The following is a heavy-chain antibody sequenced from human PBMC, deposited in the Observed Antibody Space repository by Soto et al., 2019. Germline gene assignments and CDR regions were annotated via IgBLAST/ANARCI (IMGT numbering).Heavy chain of an antibody. CDR3: GRLAEAATGHTDFDF. V-gene: IGHV4-39*02. CDR2: IHSSGGT. Sequence: PSETLSLTCTVSGASITSSNYFCGWIRQPPGKGLEFVGSIHSSGGTYYNPSLKSRVTVSVDLSNSHFSLSLKSLTATDTAVYYCGRLAEAATGHTDFDFWGQGTLVTVS. J-gene: IGHJ4*02. D-gene: IGHD2-15*01. CDR1: GASITSSNYF.